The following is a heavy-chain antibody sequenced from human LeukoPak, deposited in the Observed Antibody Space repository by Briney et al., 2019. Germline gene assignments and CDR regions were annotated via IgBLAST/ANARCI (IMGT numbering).Heavy chain of an antibody. Sequence: PGGSLGLSCAASGFTLSAYWMNWVRQAPGKGLEWVANIKQDGSEIFYGDSVKGRFTISRDNAKNSLYPQMNSLRVEDTAVYYCARGVNYFDIWGQGALVTVSS. D-gene: IGHD3-22*01. V-gene: IGHV3-7*01. CDR2: IKQDGSEI. J-gene: IGHJ4*02. CDR1: GFTLSAYW. CDR3: ARGVNYFDI.